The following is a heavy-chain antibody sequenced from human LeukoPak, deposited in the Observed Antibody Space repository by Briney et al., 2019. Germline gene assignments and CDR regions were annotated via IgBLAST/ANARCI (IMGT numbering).Heavy chain of an antibody. CDR3: AKVISRYYYYYMDV. CDR1: GFTFDDYA. V-gene: IGHV3-43D*03. Sequence: GGSLRLSCAASGFTFDDYAMHWVRQAPGKGLEWVSLISWDGGSTYYADSVKGRFTISRDNSKNTLYLQMNSLRAEDTAVYYCAKVISRYYYYYMDVWGKGTTVTVSS. J-gene: IGHJ6*03. CDR2: ISWDGGST. D-gene: IGHD3-3*02.